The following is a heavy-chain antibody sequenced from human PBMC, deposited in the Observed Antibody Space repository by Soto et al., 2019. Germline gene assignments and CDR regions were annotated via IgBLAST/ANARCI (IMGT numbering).Heavy chain of an antibody. Sequence: QVQLVQSGAEVKKPGASVKVSCKASGYTFTNYGISWVRQAPGQGLEWMGWISADNGNTKYAQKPQGRVTMTTATSPSTAYMELRSLRSDDTAVYYCARDSRHQLLLNNWFDPWGQGTLFTVSS. CDR1: GYTFTNYG. V-gene: IGHV1-18*01. D-gene: IGHD2-15*01. J-gene: IGHJ5*02. CDR3: ARDSRHQLLLNNWFDP. CDR2: ISADNGNT.